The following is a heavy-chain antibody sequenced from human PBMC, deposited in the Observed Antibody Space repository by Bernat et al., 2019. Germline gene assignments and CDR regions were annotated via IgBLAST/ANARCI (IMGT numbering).Heavy chain of an antibody. J-gene: IGHJ4*02. CDR3: AREGAVAGVYYFDY. CDR1: GFTFDNYA. V-gene: IGHV3-23*01. Sequence: EVQLLESGGGLVQPGGSLRLSCAASGFTFDNYAMSWVRQAPGMGLEWVSAITDSGGDTFHSDSVKGRFTISRANSKDTLYLQMNSLRAEDTAVYDCAREGAVAGVYYFDYWGQGTLVTVSS. CDR2: ITDSGGDT. D-gene: IGHD6-19*01.